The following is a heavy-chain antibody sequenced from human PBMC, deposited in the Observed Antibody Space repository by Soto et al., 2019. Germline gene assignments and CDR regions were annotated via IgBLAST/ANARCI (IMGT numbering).Heavy chain of an antibody. J-gene: IGHJ4*02. CDR1: GFSVRTNY. V-gene: IGHV3-66*01. CDR2: IYGAGGT. D-gene: IGHD2-15*01. CDR3: ASGGSWSPLGY. Sequence: EVQLVESGGGLVQPGGSLRLSCAASGFSVRTNYMSWARQAPGKGLEWVSVIYGAGGTYYTDSVKGRFTIFRDNSKNTLFLQMNNLRAEDTAVYFCASGGSWSPLGYWGQGTLVTVSS.